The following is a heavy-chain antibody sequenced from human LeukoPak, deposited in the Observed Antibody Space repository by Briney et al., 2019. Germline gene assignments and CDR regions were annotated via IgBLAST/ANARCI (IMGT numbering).Heavy chain of an antibody. CDR2: IYHSGSI. CDR3: ARDKGDSSSFNWFDP. Sequence: PSETLSLTCTVSGYSISNGYFWGWIRQPPGKGLECIGTIYHSGSIYYNPSLKGRVTISVDTSKNQFSLKLSSVTAADTAVYYCARDKGDSSSFNWFDPWGQGTLVTVSS. J-gene: IGHJ5*02. CDR1: GYSISNGYF. V-gene: IGHV4-38-2*02. D-gene: IGHD6-6*01.